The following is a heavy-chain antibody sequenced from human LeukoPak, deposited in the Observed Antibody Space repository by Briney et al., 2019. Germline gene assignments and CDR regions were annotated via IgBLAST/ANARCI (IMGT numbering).Heavy chain of an antibody. CDR1: GYTFTHYY. CDR2: INPNNGGT. J-gene: IGHJ5*02. CDR3: ARDVALSGSYSAWFDP. V-gene: IGHV1-2*06. Sequence: ASVKVSCKASGYTFTHYYIRWVRQAPGQGLEWMGRINPNNGGTNYARKFQDRVTMTRDTSISTAYMELSRLKSDDTAVYYCARDVALSGSYSAWFDPWGQGTLVTVSS. D-gene: IGHD1-26*01.